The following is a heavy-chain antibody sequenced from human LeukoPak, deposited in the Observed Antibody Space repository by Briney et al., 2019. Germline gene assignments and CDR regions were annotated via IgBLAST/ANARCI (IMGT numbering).Heavy chain of an antibody. CDR2: ISYDGSNK. CDR1: GFTFSSYA. CDR3: ARDTPFDY. V-gene: IGHV3-30-3*01. Sequence: GGSLRLSCAASGFTFSSYAMHWVRQAPGKGLEWVAVISYDGSNKYYADSVKGRFTISRDNSKNTLYLQMNSLRAEDTAVYYCARDTPFDYWGQGTLVTVSS. J-gene: IGHJ4*02.